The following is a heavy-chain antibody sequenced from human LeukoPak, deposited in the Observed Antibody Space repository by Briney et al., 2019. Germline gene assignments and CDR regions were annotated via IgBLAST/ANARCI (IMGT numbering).Heavy chain of an antibody. CDR1: GGSISSSSYY. D-gene: IGHD3-10*01. V-gene: IGHV4-39*07. CDR2: IYYSGST. J-gene: IGHJ6*02. CDR3: ARDVALWFGELFHGMDV. Sequence: SETLSLTCTVSGGSISSSSYYWGWIRQPPGKGLEWIGSIYYSGSTYYNPSLKSRVTISVDTSKNQFSLKLSSVTAADTAVCYCARDVALWFGELFHGMDVWGQGTTVTVSS.